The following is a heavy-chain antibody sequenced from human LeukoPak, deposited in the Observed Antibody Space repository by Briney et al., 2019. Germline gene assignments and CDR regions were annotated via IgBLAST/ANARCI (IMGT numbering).Heavy chain of an antibody. CDR3: ARESRYGSGSYSSYYYYGMDV. Sequence: GGSLRLSCAASGFTFSSYWMSWVRQAPGKGLEWVANMKQDGSEKYYVDSVKGRFTISSDNAKNSLYLQMNSLRAEDTAVYYCARESRYGSGSYSSYYYYGMDVWGQGTTVTVSS. J-gene: IGHJ6*02. CDR1: GFTFSSYW. V-gene: IGHV3-7*01. D-gene: IGHD3-10*01. CDR2: MKQDGSEK.